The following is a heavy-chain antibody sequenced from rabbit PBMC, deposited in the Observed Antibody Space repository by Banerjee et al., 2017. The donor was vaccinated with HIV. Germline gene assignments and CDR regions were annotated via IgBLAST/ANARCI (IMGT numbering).Heavy chain of an antibody. V-gene: IGHV1S45*01. CDR1: GFSFSSSYY. J-gene: IGHJ4*01. CDR3: ARALFWDSGCNL. D-gene: IGHD4-1*01. CDR2: IYAGSSGST. Sequence: QEQLKESGGGLVTPGGTLTLTCTASGFSFSSSYYICWVRQAPGKGLEWIACIYAGSSGSTYYASWAKGRFTISKSSSTTVTLQMTSLTAADTATYFCARALFWDSGCNLWGQGTLVTVS.